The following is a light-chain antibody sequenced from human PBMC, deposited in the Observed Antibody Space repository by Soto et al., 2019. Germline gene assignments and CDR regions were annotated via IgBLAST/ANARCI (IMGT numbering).Light chain of an antibody. CDR1: GSIRGR. Sequence: DIQMTQSPSTLSASVGDKVTITCRARGSIRGRLAWYQQKPGKAPKLLIYDASTLKSGVPSRFSGSGSGTEFTLTFSSLQPDDFATYYCQQYHSYSAWTFGQGTKVEIK. CDR3: QQYHSYSAWT. J-gene: IGKJ1*01. V-gene: IGKV1-5*01. CDR2: DAS.